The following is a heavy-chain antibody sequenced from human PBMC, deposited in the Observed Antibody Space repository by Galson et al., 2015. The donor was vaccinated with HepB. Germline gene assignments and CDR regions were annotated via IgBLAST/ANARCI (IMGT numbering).Heavy chain of an antibody. D-gene: IGHD3-22*01. Sequence: SETLSLTCTVSAGSISSYYWSWIRQPPGKGLEWIGYIYYSGSTNYNPSLKSRVTISVDTSKNQFSLKLSSVTASDTAVYYCASQGEYYDSIPFDYWGQGTLVTVSS. J-gene: IGHJ4*02. CDR1: AGSISSYY. V-gene: IGHV4-59*01. CDR2: IYYSGST. CDR3: ASQGEYYDSIPFDY.